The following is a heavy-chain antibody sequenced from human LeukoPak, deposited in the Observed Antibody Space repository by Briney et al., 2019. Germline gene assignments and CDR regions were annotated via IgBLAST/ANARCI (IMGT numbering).Heavy chain of an antibody. D-gene: IGHD3-3*01. CDR1: GYTFTAYY. J-gene: IGHJ4*02. CDR3: ARRYDFWSGYPTAFDY. CDR2: INPNSGGT. V-gene: IGHV1-2*02. Sequence: GASVKVSCKASGYTFTAYYMHWVRQAPGQGLEWMGFINPNSGGTSYAQKFQARVTMTRDTSISTAYMELRGLRSDDTAVYYCARRYDFWSGYPTAFDYRGQGTLVTVSS.